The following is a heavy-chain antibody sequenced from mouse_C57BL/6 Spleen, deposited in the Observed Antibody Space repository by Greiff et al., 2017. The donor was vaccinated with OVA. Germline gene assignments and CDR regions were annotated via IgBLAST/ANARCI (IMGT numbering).Heavy chain of an antibody. CDR3: ARDAYYTNGGYFDV. CDR2: ISDGGSYT. D-gene: IGHD2-12*01. CDR1: GFTFSSYA. V-gene: IGHV5-4*01. Sequence: VQLKESGGGLVKPGGSLKLSCAASGFTFSSYAMSWVRQTPEKRLEWVATISDGGSYTYYPDNVKGRFTISRDNAKNNLYLQMSHLKSEDTAMYYCARDAYYTNGGYFDVWGTGTTVTVSS. J-gene: IGHJ1*03.